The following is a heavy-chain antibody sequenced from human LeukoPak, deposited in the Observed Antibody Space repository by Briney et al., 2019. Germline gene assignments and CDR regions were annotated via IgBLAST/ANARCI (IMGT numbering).Heavy chain of an antibody. CDR1: GGSISSYY. V-gene: IGHV4-59*01. CDR3: ARGGEDIVVVPVF. D-gene: IGHD2-2*01. Sequence: SETLSLTCIVSGGSISSYYWSWLRQPPGKGLEWIGYIYYSGSTNYNPSLKSRVTISVDTSKNQFSLKLSSVTAADTAVYYCARGGEDIVVVPVFWGQGTLVTVSS. CDR2: IYYSGST. J-gene: IGHJ4*02.